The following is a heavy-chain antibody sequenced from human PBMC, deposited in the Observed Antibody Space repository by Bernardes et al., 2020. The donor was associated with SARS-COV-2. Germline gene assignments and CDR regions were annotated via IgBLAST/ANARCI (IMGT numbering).Heavy chain of an antibody. Sequence: GGSLRLSRAASGFTFSSYAMSWVRQAPGKGLEWVSAISGSGGSTYYADSVKGRFTISRDNSKNTLYLQMNSLRAEDTAVYYCAKLPITDYDFWSGYYASYYYYGMDVWGQGTTVTVSS. V-gene: IGHV3-23*01. D-gene: IGHD3-3*01. CDR1: GFTFSSYA. CDR2: ISGSGGST. CDR3: AKLPITDYDFWSGYYASYYYYGMDV. J-gene: IGHJ6*02.